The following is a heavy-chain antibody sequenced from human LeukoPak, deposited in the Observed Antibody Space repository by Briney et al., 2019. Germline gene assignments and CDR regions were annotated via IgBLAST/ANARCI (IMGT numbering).Heavy chain of an antibody. Sequence: ASVKVSCKASGYTFTSNYMHWVRQAPGQGLEWMGIINPSGGSTSYAQKFQGRVTMTRDTSTSTVYMELSSLRSEDTAVYYCARDPGIAAAGYYFDYWGQGTLVTVSS. CDR2: INPSGGST. CDR3: ARDPGIAAAGYYFDY. V-gene: IGHV1-46*01. CDR1: GYTFTSNY. J-gene: IGHJ4*02. D-gene: IGHD6-13*01.